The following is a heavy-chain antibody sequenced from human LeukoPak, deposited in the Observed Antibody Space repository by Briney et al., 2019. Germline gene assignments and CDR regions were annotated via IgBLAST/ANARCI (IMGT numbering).Heavy chain of an antibody. CDR2: ISSSSSYI. Sequence: PGGSLRLSCAASGFTFSSYSMNWVRQAPGKGLEWVSSISSSSSYIYYADSVKGRFTISRDNAKNSLYLQMNSLRAEDTAVYYCATIPGYSSGWYPGYDYWGQGTLVTVSS. CDR1: GFTFSSYS. V-gene: IGHV3-21*01. J-gene: IGHJ4*02. CDR3: ATIPGYSSGWYPGYDY. D-gene: IGHD6-19*01.